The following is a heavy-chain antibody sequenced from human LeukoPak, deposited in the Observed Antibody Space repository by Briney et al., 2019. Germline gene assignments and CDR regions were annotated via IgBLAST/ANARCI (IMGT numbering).Heavy chain of an antibody. V-gene: IGHV3-30*03. D-gene: IGHD6-19*01. Sequence: PGRSLRLSCAASGFTFSSYGMHWVRQAPGKGLEWVAVISYDGSNRCYADSVKGRFTISRDNSKNTLYLQMNSLRAEDTAVYYCAGSLAIAVGWFDPWGQGTLVTVSS. CDR3: AGSLAIAVGWFDP. CDR2: ISYDGSNR. CDR1: GFTFSSYG. J-gene: IGHJ5*02.